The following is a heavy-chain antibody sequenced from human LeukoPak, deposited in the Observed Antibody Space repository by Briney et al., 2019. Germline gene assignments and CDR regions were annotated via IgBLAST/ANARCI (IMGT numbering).Heavy chain of an antibody. D-gene: IGHD1-26*01. J-gene: IGHJ5*02. CDR1: GYHFSTFG. CDR3: ARDWDGRSDCFDP. CDR2: ISGRSDDI. V-gene: IGHV1-18*01. Sequence: ASVKVSCKASGYHFSTFGIIWVRQAPGHGLEWMGYISGRSDDINYGPGFQGRLTMTTDAPTSTAYMELGRLTSDDTAVYYCARDWDGRSDCFDPWGQGTLVIVSS.